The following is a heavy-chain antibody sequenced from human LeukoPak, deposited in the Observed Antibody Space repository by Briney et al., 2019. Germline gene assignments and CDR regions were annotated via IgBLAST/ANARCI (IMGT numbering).Heavy chain of an antibody. CDR1: GFTFSSYG. Sequence: PGGSLRLSCAASGFTFSSYGMHWVRQAPGKGLEWVAVISYDGSNKYYADSVKGRFTISRDNSKNTLYLQMNSLRAEDTAVYYCAKDGVTYYYDSSGHPAGYFDYWGQGTLVTVSS. V-gene: IGHV3-30*18. D-gene: IGHD3-22*01. CDR2: ISYDGSNK. CDR3: AKDGVTYYYDSSGHPAGYFDY. J-gene: IGHJ4*02.